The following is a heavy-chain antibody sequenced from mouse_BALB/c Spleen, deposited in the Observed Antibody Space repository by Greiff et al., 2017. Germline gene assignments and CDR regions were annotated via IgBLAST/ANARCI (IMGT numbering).Heavy chain of an antibody. CDR3: ARWDYGNGDYAMDY. V-gene: IGHV1-82*01. D-gene: IGHD2-1*01. CDR1: GYAFSSSW. J-gene: IGHJ4*01. Sequence: VMLVESGPELVKPGASVKISCKASGYAFSSSWMNWVKQRPGQGLEWIGRIYPGDGDTNYNGKFKGKATLTADKSSSTAYMQLSSLTSVDSAVYFCARWDYGNGDYAMDYWGQGTSVTVSS. CDR2: IYPGDGDT.